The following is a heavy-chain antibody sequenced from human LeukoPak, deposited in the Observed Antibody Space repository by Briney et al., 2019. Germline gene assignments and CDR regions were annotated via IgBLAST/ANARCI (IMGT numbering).Heavy chain of an antibody. CDR2: IRYDGSNK. D-gene: IGHD3-3*01. J-gene: IGHJ4*02. CDR1: GFTFSGSG. CDR3: ARDYGFWSGYYSPTRGYFGY. Sequence: GGSLRLSCAASGFTFSGSGMHWVRQAPGKGLEWVTFIRYDGSNKYYTDSVKGRFTISRDNSKNTLYLQMDSLRAEDTAVYYCARDYGFWSGYYSPTRGYFGYWGQGTLVTVSS. V-gene: IGHV3-30*02.